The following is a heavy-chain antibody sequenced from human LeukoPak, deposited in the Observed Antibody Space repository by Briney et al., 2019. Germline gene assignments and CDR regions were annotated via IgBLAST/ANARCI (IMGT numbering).Heavy chain of an antibody. CDR3: VKGGYAYYYYMDV. CDR2: MYYRFKYYN. CDR1: GDSVSSNTAT. V-gene: IGHV6-1*01. J-gene: IGHJ6*03. D-gene: IGHD2-15*01. Sequence: SQTLSLTCAISGDSVSSNTATWNWFRQSPSRGLEWLGRMYYRFKYYNDYAVSVKSRITISPDTSKNQFSLQLNSVTPEDTAVYYCVKGGYAYYYYMDVWGKGTTVTVSS.